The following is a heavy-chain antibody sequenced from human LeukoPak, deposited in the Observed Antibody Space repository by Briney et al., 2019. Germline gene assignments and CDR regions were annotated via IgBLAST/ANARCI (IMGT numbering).Heavy chain of an antibody. D-gene: IGHD1-26*01. J-gene: IGHJ3*01. V-gene: IGHV3-9*01. CDR3: VKATGSQPRAGAFDF. CDR2: ISWNSGRI. CDR1: GFTFVDHA. Sequence: GGSLRLSCVSSGFTFVDHATNGVRQAPGKGLEWVAGISWNSGRIGYADSVKGRFTISRDNTKTSLDLQMTGLRSEDTAMYYCVKATGSQPRAGAFDFWGQGTSVTVSS.